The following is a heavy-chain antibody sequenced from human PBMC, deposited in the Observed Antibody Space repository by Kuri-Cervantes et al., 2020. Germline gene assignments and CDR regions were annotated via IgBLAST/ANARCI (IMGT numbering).Heavy chain of an antibody. J-gene: IGHJ6*03. CDR1: GFTFSSYS. D-gene: IGHD4-23*01. CDR2: ISSSGSTI. Sequence: GGSLRLSCAASGFTFSSYSMNWVRQAPGKGLEWVSYISSSGSTIYYADSVKGRFTISRDNAKNSLYLQMNSLRAEDTAVYYCARAVEGAMDVWGKGTTVTVSS. V-gene: IGHV3-48*01. CDR3: ARAVEGAMDV.